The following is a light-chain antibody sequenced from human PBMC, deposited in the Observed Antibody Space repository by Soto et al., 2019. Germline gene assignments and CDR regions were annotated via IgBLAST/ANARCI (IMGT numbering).Light chain of an antibody. CDR3: SSRTSGSTPYV. CDR2: DVS. CDR1: SSDVGAYNY. Sequence: QSALTQPASVSGSPGQSITMSCTGTSSDVGAYNYVSWYQQHPGKAPKLMIYDVSNRPSGVSNRFSGSKSEYTASLTISGLQAEDEADYYCSSRTSGSTPYVFGTGTKVTVL. J-gene: IGLJ1*01. V-gene: IGLV2-14*01.